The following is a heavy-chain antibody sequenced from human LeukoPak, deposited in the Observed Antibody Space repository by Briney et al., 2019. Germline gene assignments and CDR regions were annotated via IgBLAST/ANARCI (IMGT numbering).Heavy chain of an antibody. J-gene: IGHJ4*02. CDR3: ARLTMVRGVITGGFDY. D-gene: IGHD3-10*01. CDR2: IYYSGST. CDR1: GGSINSYY. Sequence: SETLSLTCTVSGGSINSYYWSWIRQPPGKGLEWIGSIYYSGSTYYNPSLKSRVTISVDTSKNQFSLKLSSVTAADTAVYYCARLTMVRGVITGGFDYWGQGTLVTVSS. V-gene: IGHV4-39*01.